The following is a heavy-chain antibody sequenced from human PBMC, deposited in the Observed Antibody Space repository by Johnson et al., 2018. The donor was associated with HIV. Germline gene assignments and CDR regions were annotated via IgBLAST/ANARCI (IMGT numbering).Heavy chain of an antibody. CDR3: PRDREYGLAWGWAFDI. D-gene: IGHD6-19*01. V-gene: IGHV3-30*03. Sequence: QEHLVESGGGLIQPGGSLRLSCAASGFTVSSNYMSWVRQAPGKGLEWVAVISYDGSNKYHADSVKGRFTISRDTFKNTLYLQTSRLITEDTAVYYCPRDREYGLAWGWAFDIWGQGTMVSVSS. CDR1: GFTVSSNY. J-gene: IGHJ3*02. CDR2: ISYDGSNK.